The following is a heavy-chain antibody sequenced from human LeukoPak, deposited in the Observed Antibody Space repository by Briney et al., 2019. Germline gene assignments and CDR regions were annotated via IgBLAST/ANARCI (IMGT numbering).Heavy chain of an antibody. CDR2: ISGSGGST. D-gene: IGHD3-10*01. Sequence: PGGSLRLSCAASGFTFSSYAMSWVRQAPGKGLEWVSAISGSGGSTYYADSVKGRFTISRDNSKNTLYLQMNSLRAEDTAVYYCAKDSSGFGELYPFYYYMDVWGKGTTVTVSS. J-gene: IGHJ6*03. CDR1: GFTFSSYA. V-gene: IGHV3-23*01. CDR3: AKDSSGFGELYPFYYYMDV.